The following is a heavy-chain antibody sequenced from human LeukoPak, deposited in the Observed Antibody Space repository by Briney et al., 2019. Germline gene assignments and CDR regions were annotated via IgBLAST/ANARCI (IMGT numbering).Heavy chain of an antibody. J-gene: IGHJ4*02. D-gene: IGHD2-2*01. Sequence: GGSLRLSCAASGFTLSSYWMSWVRQAPGKGLEWVANIKQDGSEKYYVDSVKGRFTISRDNAKNSLYLQMNSLRAEDTAVYYCASSQYQLLLYWGQGTLVTVSS. CDR1: GFTLSSYW. V-gene: IGHV3-7*01. CDR3: ASSQYQLLLY. CDR2: IKQDGSEK.